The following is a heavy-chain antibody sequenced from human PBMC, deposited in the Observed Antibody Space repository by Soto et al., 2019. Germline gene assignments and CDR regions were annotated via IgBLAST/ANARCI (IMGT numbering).Heavy chain of an antibody. V-gene: IGHV3-66*01. CDR2: IYSGGST. Sequence: GGSLRLSDSASGLTVSNNYMSWVRQAPGKGLEWVSVIYSGGSTYYADSVKGRFTISRDNSKNTLYLQMNSLRAEDTAVYYCAREFGYDILTGYYRDAFDIWGQGTMVTVSS. CDR3: AREFGYDILTGYYRDAFDI. J-gene: IGHJ3*02. D-gene: IGHD3-9*01. CDR1: GLTVSNNY.